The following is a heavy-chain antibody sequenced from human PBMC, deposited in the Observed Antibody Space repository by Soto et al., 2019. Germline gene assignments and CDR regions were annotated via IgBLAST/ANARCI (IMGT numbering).Heavy chain of an antibody. CDR3: AKDPHPYYYYYMDV. CDR1: GFTFSSYA. CDR2: ISGSGGST. Sequence: EVQLLESGGGLVQPGGSLRLSCAASGFTFSSYAMSWVRQAPGKGLEWVSAISGSGGSTYYADSVKGRFTISIDNSKNTLYLQMNSLRAEDTAVYYCAKDPHPYYYYYMDVWGKGTTVTVSS. V-gene: IGHV3-23*01. J-gene: IGHJ6*03.